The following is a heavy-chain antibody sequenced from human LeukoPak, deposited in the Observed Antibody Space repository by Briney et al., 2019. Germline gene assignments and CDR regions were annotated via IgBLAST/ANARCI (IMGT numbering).Heavy chain of an antibody. D-gene: IGHD3-22*01. Sequence: SETLSLTCTVSGGSISSSSYYWGWIRQPPGKGLEWIGSIYYSGSTYYNPSLKSRVTISVDTSKNQFSLKLSSVTAADTAVYYCSRQGYDSSGYFTPNYYYYYMDVWGKGTTVTVS. J-gene: IGHJ6*03. CDR2: IYYSGST. CDR3: SRQGYDSSGYFTPNYYYYYMDV. V-gene: IGHV4-39*01. CDR1: GGSISSSSYY.